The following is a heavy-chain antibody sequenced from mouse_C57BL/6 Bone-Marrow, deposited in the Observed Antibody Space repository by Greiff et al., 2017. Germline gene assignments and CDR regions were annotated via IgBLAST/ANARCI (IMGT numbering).Heavy chain of an antibody. V-gene: IGHV1-64*01. CDR1: GYTFTSYW. D-gene: IGHD1-1*01. Sequence: QVQLKQPGAELVKPGASVKLSCKASGYTFTSYWMHWVKQRPGQGLEWIGMIHPNSGSTNYNEKFKSKATLTVNKSSSTAYRQLSSLTSEDSAVYYCASDYYGSRGFAYWGQGTLVTVSA. J-gene: IGHJ3*01. CDR3: ASDYYGSRGFAY. CDR2: IHPNSGST.